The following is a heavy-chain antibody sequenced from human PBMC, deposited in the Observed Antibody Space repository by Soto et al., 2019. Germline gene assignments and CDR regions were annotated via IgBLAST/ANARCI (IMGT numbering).Heavy chain of an antibody. CDR2: IFYSGST. D-gene: IGHD1-26*01. Sequence: PSETLSLTCTVSGGSVSSGSHYWTWIRQPLGKGLEWIGYIFYSGSTNYNPSLKSRVTMSVDTSKSQFSLSLSSVTAADTAVYYCARYVATNIYYYYYGLDVWGQGTTVTVSS. CDR3: ARYVATNIYYYYYGLDV. J-gene: IGHJ6*02. CDR1: GGSVSSGSHY. V-gene: IGHV4-61*01.